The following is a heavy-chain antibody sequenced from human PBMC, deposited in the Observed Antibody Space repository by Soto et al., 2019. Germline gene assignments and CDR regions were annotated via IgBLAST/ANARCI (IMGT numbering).Heavy chain of an antibody. CDR1: GYRFTSFW. J-gene: IGHJ5*02. CDR2: IYPGDADI. CDR3: ARGIEMARIGWFDP. D-gene: IGHD5-12*01. V-gene: IGHV5-51*01. Sequence: VESVKISCKGSGYRFTSFWIGWVRQMPGKGLEWLGIIYPGDADIRYTPSFQGQVTMSADKSISTAYLQWSSLKASDTAIYYCARGIEMARIGWFDPWGQGTLVTSPQ.